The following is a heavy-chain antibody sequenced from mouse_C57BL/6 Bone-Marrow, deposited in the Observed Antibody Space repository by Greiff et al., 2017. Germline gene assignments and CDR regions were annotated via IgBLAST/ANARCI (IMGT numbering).Heavy chain of an antibody. D-gene: IGHD2-3*01. V-gene: IGHV5-4*03. CDR3: ATRYDY. Sequence: DVKLVESGGGLVKPGGSLKLSCAASGFTFSSYAMSWVRQTPEKRLEWVATISDGGSYTYYPDNVKGRFTISRDNAKNHLYLQMSHLKSEDTAMYYCATRYDYWGQGTLVTVSA. J-gene: IGHJ3*01. CDR1: GFTFSSYA. CDR2: ISDGGSYT.